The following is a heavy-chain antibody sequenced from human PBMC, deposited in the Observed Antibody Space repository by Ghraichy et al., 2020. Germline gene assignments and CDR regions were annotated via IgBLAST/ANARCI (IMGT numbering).Heavy chain of an antibody. CDR1: GFTLSSYD. V-gene: IGHV3-13*01. Sequence: GGSLRLSCVTSGFTLSSYDMHWVRQATGKGLEWVSAAGTAGDTYYPDSVKGRFTISRENAKNSLYLQMNSLRAGDSAVYYCARGGYGGNNRFFDLWGRGTLVTVSS. CDR3: ARGGYGGNNRFFDL. J-gene: IGHJ2*01. D-gene: IGHD4-23*01. CDR2: AGTAGDT.